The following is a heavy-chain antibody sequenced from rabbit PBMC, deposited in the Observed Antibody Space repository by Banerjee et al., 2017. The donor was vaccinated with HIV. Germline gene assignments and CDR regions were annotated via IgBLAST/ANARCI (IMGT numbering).Heavy chain of an antibody. V-gene: IGHV1S45*01. D-gene: IGHD1-1*01. J-gene: IGHJ4*01. Sequence: QEQLKETGGGLVQPGGSLTLTCTASGFSFSSNYYRCWVRQPPGMGLEWTACIYGGSSGGTSYASWAKGRSSVPKTSSTSVALQMTSLTAEDTATYFCARGASYFNLWGPGPLVTVS. CDR2: IYGGSSGGT. CDR3: ARGASYFNL. CDR1: GFSFSSNYY.